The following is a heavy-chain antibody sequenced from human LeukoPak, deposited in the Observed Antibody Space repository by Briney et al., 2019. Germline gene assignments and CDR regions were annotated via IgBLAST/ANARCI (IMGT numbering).Heavy chain of an antibody. V-gene: IGHV3-33*01. CDR2: IWYDGNNK. J-gene: IGHJ4*02. Sequence: GGSLRLSCAASGFTFSTYGMQWVRQAPGKGLEWVALIWYDGNNKYYADSVKGRFTISRDNSKNTLYLQMNSLRAEDTAVYYCATDQMYYYGSRSYSPFNHWGQGTLVTVSS. CDR1: GFTFSTYG. CDR3: ATDQMYYYGSRSYSPFNH. D-gene: IGHD3-10*01.